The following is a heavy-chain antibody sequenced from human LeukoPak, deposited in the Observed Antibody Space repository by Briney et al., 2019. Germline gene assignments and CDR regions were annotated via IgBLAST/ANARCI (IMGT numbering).Heavy chain of an antibody. Sequence: GGSLRLSCAASGFTFSSYAMSWVRQAPGKGLEWVPAISGSGGSTYYADSVKGRFTISRDNSKNTLYLQMNSLRAEDTAVYYCATVQTAMVDYWGQGTLVTVSS. CDR2: ISGSGGST. CDR1: GFTFSSYA. CDR3: ATVQTAMVDY. D-gene: IGHD5-18*01. J-gene: IGHJ4*02. V-gene: IGHV3-23*01.